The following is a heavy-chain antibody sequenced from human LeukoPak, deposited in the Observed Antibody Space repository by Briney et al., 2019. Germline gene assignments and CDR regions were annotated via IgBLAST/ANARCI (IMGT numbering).Heavy chain of an antibody. Sequence: ASVKVSCKASGYTFTSYGISWVRQAPGQGLEWMGWISAYNGNTNYAQKLQGRVTMTADTSTSTAYMELRSLRSDDTAVYYCARHMNVITFGGVIPSDYWGQGTLVTVSS. D-gene: IGHD3-16*02. CDR3: ARHMNVITFGGVIPSDY. CDR1: GYTFTSYG. V-gene: IGHV1-18*01. CDR2: ISAYNGNT. J-gene: IGHJ4*02.